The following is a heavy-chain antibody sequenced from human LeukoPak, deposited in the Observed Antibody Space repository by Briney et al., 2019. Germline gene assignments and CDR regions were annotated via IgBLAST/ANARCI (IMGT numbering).Heavy chain of an antibody. J-gene: IGHJ4*02. V-gene: IGHV3-21*01. D-gene: IGHD3-3*01. CDR2: ISSSSSYI. Sequence: GGSLRLSCAASGFIFSSYSMNWVRQAPGKGLEWVSSISSSSSYIYYADSVKGRFTISRDNAKNSLYLQMNSLRAEDTAVYYCASYYDFWSGYYTYYFDYWGQGTLVTVSS. CDR3: ASYYDFWSGYYTYYFDY. CDR1: GFIFSSYS.